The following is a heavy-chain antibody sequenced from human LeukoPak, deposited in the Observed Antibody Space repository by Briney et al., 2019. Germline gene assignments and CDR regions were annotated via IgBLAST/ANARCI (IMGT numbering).Heavy chain of an antibody. CDR3: ARGARNGVTIFGVVIIKPPPRTDFDY. Sequence: SETLSLTWAVYGGSFSGYYWSWIRQPPGKGREWIGEIIRSGNTTYNPSVRGRVTISVDTSKNQFSLKLSSITAADTAVYYCARGARNGVTIFGVVIIKPPPRTDFDYWGQGTLVTVSS. CDR2: IIRSGNT. V-gene: IGHV4-34*01. CDR1: GGSFSGYY. J-gene: IGHJ4*02. D-gene: IGHD3-3*01.